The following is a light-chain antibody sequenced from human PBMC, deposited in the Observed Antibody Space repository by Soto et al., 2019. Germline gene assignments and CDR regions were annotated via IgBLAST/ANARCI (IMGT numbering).Light chain of an antibody. J-gene: IGLJ1*01. CDR2: EVN. V-gene: IGLV2-14*01. CDR3: SSHSSSSAYYV. CDR1: SSDIGYYDY. Sequence: QSALTQPASVSGSPGQSITISCTGTSSDIGYYDYVSWYQHHSGKAPKLIIYEVNNRPSGVSNRFSGSKSVNTASLTISGLQAEDEADYYCSSHSSSSAYYVFGTGTKVIVL.